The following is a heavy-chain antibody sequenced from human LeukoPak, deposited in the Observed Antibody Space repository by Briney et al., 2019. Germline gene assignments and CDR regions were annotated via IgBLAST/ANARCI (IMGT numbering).Heavy chain of an antibody. Sequence: SVKVSCKASGGTFSSYAISWVRQAPGQGLEWMGGIIPIFGTANYAQKFQGRVTNTADESTSTAYMALSSLRSEDTAVYYCARHKSPYFNSSGQAFDIWGQETMVTVSS. J-gene: IGHJ3*02. V-gene: IGHV1-69*13. CDR2: IIPIFGTA. CDR1: GGTFSSYA. CDR3: ARHKSPYFNSSGQAFDI. D-gene: IGHD3-22*01.